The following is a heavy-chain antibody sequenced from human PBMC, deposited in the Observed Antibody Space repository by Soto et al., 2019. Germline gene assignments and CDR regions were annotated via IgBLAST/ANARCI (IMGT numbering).Heavy chain of an antibody. CDR2: INHSGST. V-gene: IGHV4-34*01. Sequence: PSETLSLTCAVYGGSFGGYYGSWIRQPPGKGLEWIGEINHSGSTNYNPSLKSRVTISVDTSKNQFSLKLSSVTAADTAVYYCARVGAITDYWGQGTLVTVSS. J-gene: IGHJ4*02. CDR3: ARVGAITDY. CDR1: GGSFGGYY. D-gene: IGHD1-26*01.